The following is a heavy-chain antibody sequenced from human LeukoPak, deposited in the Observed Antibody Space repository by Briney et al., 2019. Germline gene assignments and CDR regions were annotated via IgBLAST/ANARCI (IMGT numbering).Heavy chain of an antibody. D-gene: IGHD6-13*01. CDR3: ARDTLAAAGTDY. Sequence: ASVKVSCKASGYTFTNYFLHWVRQAPGQGLEWMGWISAYNGNTNYAQKLQGRVTMTTDTSTSTAYMELRSLRSDDTAVYYCARDTLAAAGTDYWGQGTLVTVSS. V-gene: IGHV1-18*04. CDR2: ISAYNGNT. CDR1: GYTFTNYF. J-gene: IGHJ4*02.